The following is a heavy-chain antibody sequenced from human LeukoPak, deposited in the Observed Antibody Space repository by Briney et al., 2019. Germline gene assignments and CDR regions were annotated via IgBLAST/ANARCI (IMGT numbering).Heavy chain of an antibody. CDR2: IHTSGST. V-gene: IGHV4-4*07. D-gene: IGHD2-2*01. J-gene: IGHJ6*03. CDR3: ARDKVQVVPAAPREYYYYYYMDI. Sequence: SETLSLTCTVSGGSISSYYWSWIRQPAGKGLEWIGRIHTSGSTNYNPSLKSRVTMSVDTSKNQFSLKLSSVTAADTAVYYCARDKVQVVPAAPREYYYYYYMDIWGKGTTVTVSS. CDR1: GGSISSYY.